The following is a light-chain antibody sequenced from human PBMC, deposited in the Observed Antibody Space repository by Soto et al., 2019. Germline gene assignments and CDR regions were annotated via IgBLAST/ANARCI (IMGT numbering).Light chain of an antibody. CDR3: AAWDDSLSGSV. CDR1: SSNIGSNY. V-gene: IGLV1-47*01. Sequence: QSVLTQPPSASGTPGQRVTISCSGSSSNIGSNYVYWYQQLPGTAPKLLIYRNNQRPSGVPDRFSGSKSGTPASLAISGLRSEDEADYYCAAWDDSLSGSVFGTGTKVTV. J-gene: IGLJ1*01. CDR2: RNN.